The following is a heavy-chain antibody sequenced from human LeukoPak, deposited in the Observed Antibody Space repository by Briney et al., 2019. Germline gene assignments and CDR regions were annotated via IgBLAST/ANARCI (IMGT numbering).Heavy chain of an antibody. V-gene: IGHV4-30-2*01. Sequence: SQTLSLTCAVSGGSISSGGYSWSWIRQPPGKGLEWIGYIYHSGSTYYNPSLKSRVTISVDTSKNQFSLKLSSVTAADTAVYYCAREDGGSTNYFDYWGQGTLVTVSS. J-gene: IGHJ4*02. D-gene: IGHD3-16*01. CDR2: IYHSGST. CDR3: AREDGGSTNYFDY. CDR1: GGSISSGGYS.